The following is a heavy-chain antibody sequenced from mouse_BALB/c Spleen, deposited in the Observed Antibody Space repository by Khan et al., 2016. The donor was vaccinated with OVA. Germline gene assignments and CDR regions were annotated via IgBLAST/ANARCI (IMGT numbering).Heavy chain of an antibody. J-gene: IGHJ2*01. CDR1: GYSITSGYA. CDR2: ISYSGFT. V-gene: IGHV3-2*02. D-gene: IGHD1-1*01. CDR3: ARNNYYGYYFDY. Sequence: EVQLVESGPGLVKPSQSLSLTCTVTGYSITSGYAWNWIRQFPGNKLEWMGYISYSGFTTYNPSLKSRISITRDTSKNQFFLQLRSVTTEDTATYYCARNNYYGYYFDYWGQGATLTVSS.